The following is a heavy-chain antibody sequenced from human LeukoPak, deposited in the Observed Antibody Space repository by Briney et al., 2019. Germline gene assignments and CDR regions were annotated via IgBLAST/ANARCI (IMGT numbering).Heavy chain of an antibody. V-gene: IGHV4-59*01. Sequence: SETLSLTCTVSGGSISSYYWSWIRQPPGKGLEWIGYIYYSGSTNYNPSLKSRVTISVDTSKNQFSLKLSSVTAADTAVHYCARYGDYRLEWFDPWGQGTLVTVSS. CDR1: GGSISSYY. CDR3: ARYGDYRLEWFDP. CDR2: IYYSGST. J-gene: IGHJ5*02. D-gene: IGHD4-17*01.